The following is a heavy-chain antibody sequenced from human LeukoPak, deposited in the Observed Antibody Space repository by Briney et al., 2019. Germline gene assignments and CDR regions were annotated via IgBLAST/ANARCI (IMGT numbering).Heavy chain of an antibody. V-gene: IGHV1-69*08. CDR1: GGTFNTHI. D-gene: IGHD6-13*01. CDR3: TRVTLRGSKYNWFDP. Sequence: GSSVKVSCRSSGGTFNTHIFNWVRQAPGQSLEWMGRITPIIGTTKYAQRFQARVTITADRSTSTAYLELSGLTYDDTAVYYCTRVTLRGSKYNWFDPWGQGTHVSVSS. J-gene: IGHJ5*02. CDR2: ITPIIGTT.